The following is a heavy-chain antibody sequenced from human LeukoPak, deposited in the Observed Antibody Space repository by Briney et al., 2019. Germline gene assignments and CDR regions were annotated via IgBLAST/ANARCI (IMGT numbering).Heavy chain of an antibody. Sequence: SQTLSLTCAVSGGSISSGGYSWSWIRQPPGKGLEWIGYIYYSGGTNYNPSLKSRVTISVDTSKNQFSLKLSSVTAADTAVYYCATDSGSYYGHGYYYYMDVWGKGTTVTVSS. CDR2: IYYSGGT. CDR1: GGSISSGGYS. J-gene: IGHJ6*03. V-gene: IGHV4-30-4*07. CDR3: ATDSGSYYGHGYYYYMDV. D-gene: IGHD1-26*01.